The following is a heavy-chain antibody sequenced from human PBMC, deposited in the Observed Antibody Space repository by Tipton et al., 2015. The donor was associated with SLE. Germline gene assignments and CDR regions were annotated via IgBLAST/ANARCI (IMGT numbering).Heavy chain of an antibody. CDR1: GGSFSNYY. D-gene: IGHD4-23*01. CDR2: IKHSGST. CDR3: ARGLANYDGNSHHLGY. Sequence: GLVKLSETLSLNCAVYGGSFSNYYWSWTRQPPGKGLEWIGEIKHSGSTNYNPSLKSRVTISIDTSKNQFSLKVISVTAADTAVYYCARGLANYDGNSHHLGYWGQGTLVTVSS. J-gene: IGHJ4*02. V-gene: IGHV4-34*01.